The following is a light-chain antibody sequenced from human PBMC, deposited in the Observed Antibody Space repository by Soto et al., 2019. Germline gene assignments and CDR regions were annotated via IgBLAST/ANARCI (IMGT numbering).Light chain of an antibody. CDR3: QSADSDNVV. CDR1: SGSVGSNH. CDR2: ENN. Sequence: LTQPDSVSGSPGKTVTISCTRTSGSVGSNHVHCYQQRPGSAPTTLINENNQRPPGVPYCLSASFNSSTTSASLTTSVLETEDEAYYCCQSADSDNVVFGGGTKLTVL. V-gene: IGLV6-57*03. J-gene: IGLJ3*02.